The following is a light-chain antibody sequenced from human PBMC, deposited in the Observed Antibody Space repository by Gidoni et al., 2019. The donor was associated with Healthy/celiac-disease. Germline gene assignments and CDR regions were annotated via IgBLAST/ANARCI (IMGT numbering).Light chain of an antibody. CDR3: QQSYSTLFT. V-gene: IGKV1-39*01. CDR2: AAC. CDR1: QSISSY. Sequence: DIHMTPSPSSLSASVGDSVTITCRASQSISSYLNWYQQKPGKAPKLLIYAACSLQSGVPSRFSGSGSGTDFTLTISSLKPEDFATYYCQQSYSTLFTFGGGTKVEIK. J-gene: IGKJ4*01.